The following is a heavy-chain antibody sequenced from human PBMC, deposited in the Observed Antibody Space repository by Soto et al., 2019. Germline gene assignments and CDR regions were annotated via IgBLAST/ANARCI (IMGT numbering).Heavy chain of an antibody. CDR2: IKSKTDGGTT. CDR3: TTDGPFSPYYYCGMDV. CDR1: GFTFSNAW. V-gene: IGHV3-15*01. J-gene: IGHJ6*02. Sequence: GGSLRLSCAASGFTFSNAWMSWVRQAPGKGLEWVGRIKSKTDGGTTDYAAPVKGRFTISRDASKKTLYLQMNSLKTEDTAVYYCTTDGPFSPYYYCGMDVWGQGTTVTVSS.